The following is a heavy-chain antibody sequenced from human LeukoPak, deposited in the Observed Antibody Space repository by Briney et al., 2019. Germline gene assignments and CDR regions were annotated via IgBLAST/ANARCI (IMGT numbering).Heavy chain of an antibody. J-gene: IGHJ6*03. CDR2: IFYTGST. V-gene: IGHV4-39*07. Sequence: SETLSLTCSVSGGSIRSTSYYWGWIRQPPGKGLEWIGNIFYTGSTYYNPSLKSRVTISIDTSRNQFSLKLGSVTAADTAVYYCARIGGSFYFYYFMDVWGKGTTVTVSS. D-gene: IGHD1-26*01. CDR3: ARIGGSFYFYYFMDV. CDR1: GGSIRSTSYY.